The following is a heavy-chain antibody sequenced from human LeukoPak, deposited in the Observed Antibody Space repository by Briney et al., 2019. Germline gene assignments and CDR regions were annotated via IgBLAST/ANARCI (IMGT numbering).Heavy chain of an antibody. J-gene: IGHJ5*02. D-gene: IGHD2-2*01. CDR3: AREETGDIVVVPAVGNWFDP. CDR2: INLNSGGT. Sequence: ASVKVSCKASGYAFTGYYIHWVRQAPGQGLEWMGWINLNSGGTNYAQKFQGRVTMTRDTSISTAYMELSRLRSDDTAVYYCAREETGDIVVVPAVGNWFDPWGQGTLVTVSS. V-gene: IGHV1-2*02. CDR1: GYAFTGYY.